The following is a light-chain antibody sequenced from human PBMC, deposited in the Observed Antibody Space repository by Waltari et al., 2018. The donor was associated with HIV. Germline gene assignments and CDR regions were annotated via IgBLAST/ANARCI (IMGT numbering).Light chain of an antibody. CDR2: EDS. V-gene: IGLV3-10*01. J-gene: IGLJ3*02. CDR3: YSTDSSGNHCKV. Sequence: SYELTQPPSVSVSPGQTARISCSGDALPKRYTYWYQQKSGQAPVLVIYEDSKRPSGIPERFSGSRSGTMATLIISGAQVEDEAVYYCYSTDSSGNHCKVFGGGTRLTVL. CDR1: ALPKRY.